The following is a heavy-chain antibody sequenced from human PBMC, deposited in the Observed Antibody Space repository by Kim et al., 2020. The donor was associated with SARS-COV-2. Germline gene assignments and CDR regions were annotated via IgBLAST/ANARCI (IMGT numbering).Heavy chain of an antibody. J-gene: IGHJ3*02. Sequence: SETLSLTCAVYGGSFSGYYWSWIRQPPGKGLEWIGEINHSGSTNYNPSLKSRVTISVDTSKNQFSLKLSSVTAADTAVYYCANYCSGGSCSDAFDIWGQGTMVTVSS. CDR3: ANYCSGGSCSDAFDI. V-gene: IGHV4-34*01. CDR1: GGSFSGYY. CDR2: INHSGST. D-gene: IGHD2-15*01.